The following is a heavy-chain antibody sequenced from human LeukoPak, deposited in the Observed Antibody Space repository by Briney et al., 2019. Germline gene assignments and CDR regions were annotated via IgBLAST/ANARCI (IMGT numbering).Heavy chain of an antibody. V-gene: IGHV3-23*01. CDR3: ARWVVAAGKFDY. D-gene: IGHD2-15*01. J-gene: IGHJ4*02. CDR2: ISGSGGST. CDR1: GFTFSSYA. Sequence: PGGSLRLSCAASGFTFSSYAMSWVRQAPGKGLEWVSAISGSGGSTYYADSVKGRFTISRDNSKNTLYLQMNSLRAEDTAVYYCARWVVAAGKFDYWGQGTLVTVPS.